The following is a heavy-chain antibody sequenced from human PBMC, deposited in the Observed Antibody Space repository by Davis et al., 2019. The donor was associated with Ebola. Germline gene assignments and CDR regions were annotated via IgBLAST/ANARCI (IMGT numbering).Heavy chain of an antibody. CDR1: GYSFTSYW. V-gene: IGHV5-51*01. D-gene: IGHD3-22*01. Sequence: GESPKIPCKGSGYSFTSYWIGWVRQMPGKGLEWMGIIYPGDSDTRYSPSFQGQVTISADKSISTAYLQWSSLKASDTAMYYCARRGYYYDSSGYYSGAFDYWGQGTLVTVSS. J-gene: IGHJ4*02. CDR3: ARRGYYYDSSGYYSGAFDY. CDR2: IYPGDSDT.